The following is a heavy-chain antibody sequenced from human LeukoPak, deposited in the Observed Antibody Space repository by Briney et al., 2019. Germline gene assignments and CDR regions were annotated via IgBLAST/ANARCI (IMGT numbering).Heavy chain of an antibody. CDR1: GFTFSTYV. CDR3: VRGTGY. V-gene: IGHV3-64D*06. J-gene: IGHJ4*02. CDR2: ISSNGDNT. Sequence: GSLRLSCSVSGFTFSTYVMHWVRQAPGKGLEYVSAISSNGDNTYYADSVRVRFTISRDNSKNTLYLQMSSLRADDTAVYYCVRGTGYWGQGTLVTVSS.